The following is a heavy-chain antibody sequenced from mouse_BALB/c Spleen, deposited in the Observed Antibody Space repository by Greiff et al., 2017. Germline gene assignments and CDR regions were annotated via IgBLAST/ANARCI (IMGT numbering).Heavy chain of an antibody. Sequence: VQRVESGPGLVAPSQSLSITCTVSGFSLTSYGVHWVRQPPGKGLEWLGVIWAGGSTNYNSALMSRLSISKDNSKSQVFLKMNSLQTDDTAMYYCARVSTMITRAMDYWGQGTSVTVSS. J-gene: IGHJ4*01. V-gene: IGHV2-9*02. D-gene: IGHD2-4*01. CDR1: GFSLTSYG. CDR3: ARVSTMITRAMDY. CDR2: IWAGGST.